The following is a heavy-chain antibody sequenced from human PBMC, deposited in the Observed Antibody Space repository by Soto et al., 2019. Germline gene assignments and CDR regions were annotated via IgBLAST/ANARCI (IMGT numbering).Heavy chain of an antibody. CDR1: GYTFTSYG. CDR2: ISAYNGNT. D-gene: IGHD6-6*01. J-gene: IGHJ5*02. Sequence: GASVKVSCKASGYTFTSYGISWVRQAPGQGLEWMGWISAYNGNTNYAQKLQGRVTMTTDTSTSTAYMELRSLRSDDTAVYYCARYSGSSSFLAWFDPWGKGTLVTVPS. V-gene: IGHV1-18*01. CDR3: ARYSGSSSFLAWFDP.